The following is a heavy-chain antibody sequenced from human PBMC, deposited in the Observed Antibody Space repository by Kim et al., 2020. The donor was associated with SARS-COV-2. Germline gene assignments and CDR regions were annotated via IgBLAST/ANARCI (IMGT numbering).Heavy chain of an antibody. J-gene: IGHJ5*02. CDR2: ICSGGSK. V-gene: IGHV3-66*01. CDR3: ASEYYYFSGTNGFDP. CDR1: GFSVTGNF. D-gene: IGHD3-10*01. Sequence: GGSLRLSCAASGFSVTGNFMAWVRQAPGKGLEWVSAICSGGSKYYADYVEGRFTVSRDNSKDSMYLRMNNLRAEDTDVYYGASEYYYFSGTNGFDPWG.